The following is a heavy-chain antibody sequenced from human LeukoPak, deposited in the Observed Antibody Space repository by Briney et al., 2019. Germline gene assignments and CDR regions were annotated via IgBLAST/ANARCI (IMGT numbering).Heavy chain of an antibody. Sequence: KPSETLSLTCTVPGGSISSYYWSWIRQPAGEGLEWIGSFHYSVSTTYNPSLQSRVTISVDTSMNQSCQKRSSVTAADTAVYSCARRLGGTSTGFDYWGQGNLVTVSS. CDR1: GGSISSYY. D-gene: IGHD2-2*01. CDR2: FHYSVST. J-gene: IGHJ4*02. CDR3: ARRLGGTSTGFDY. V-gene: IGHV4-59*12.